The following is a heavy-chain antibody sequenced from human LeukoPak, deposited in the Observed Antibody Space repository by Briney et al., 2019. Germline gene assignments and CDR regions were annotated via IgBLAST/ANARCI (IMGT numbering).Heavy chain of an antibody. Sequence: SETLSLTCAVYGGSFSGCYWSWIRQPPGKGLEWIGEINHSGSTNYNPSLKSRVTISVDTSKNQFSLKLSSVTAADTAVYYCRRSRHHYYDSSGYPPYFDYWGQGTLVTVSS. CDR2: INHSGST. J-gene: IGHJ4*02. D-gene: IGHD3-22*01. V-gene: IGHV4-34*01. CDR1: GGSFSGCY. CDR3: RRSRHHYYDSSGYPPYFDY.